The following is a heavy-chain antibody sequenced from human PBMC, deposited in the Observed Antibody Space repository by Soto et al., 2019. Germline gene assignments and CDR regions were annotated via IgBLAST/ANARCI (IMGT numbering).Heavy chain of an antibody. CDR2: ISGSGSYI. Sequence: VQLVESGGGLVKPGGSLRLSCTASGFIFSSYTINWVRQAPGKGLEWVSSISGSGSYIYIADSMKGRITISRDNAQNSVHLQMNSLRVEDTAVYYCARDGLDPANAFDVWGQGTKVTVSS. J-gene: IGHJ3*01. D-gene: IGHD2-2*01. V-gene: IGHV3-21*06. CDR1: GFIFSSYT. CDR3: ARDGLDPANAFDV.